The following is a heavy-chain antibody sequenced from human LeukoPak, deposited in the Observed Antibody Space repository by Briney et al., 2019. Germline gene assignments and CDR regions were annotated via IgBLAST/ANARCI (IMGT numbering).Heavy chain of an antibody. CDR2: IHHTGST. CDR1: GASITSYY. V-gene: IGHV4-59*01. J-gene: IGHJ5*01. CDR3: TRDRWLDF. Sequence: SETLSHTCTVSGASITSYYWSWIRQPPGKGLEWIGYIHHTGSTNYNPSLMSRVTMSVDTSKNQFSLRLTSVTAADTAVYYCTRDRWLDFWGQGTLVTVSS.